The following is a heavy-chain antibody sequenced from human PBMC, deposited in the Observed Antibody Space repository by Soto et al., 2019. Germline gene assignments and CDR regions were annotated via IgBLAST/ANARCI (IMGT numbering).Heavy chain of an antibody. CDR1: GFTFTNYW. CDR3: ARGVPGFYGVDV. CDR2: VNSDGSRT. Sequence: EVQLVESGGGLVQPGGSLRLSCAASGFTFTNYWMHWVRQAPGKGLVWVARVNSDGSRTNNADFVAGRFSISRDNAKNTLDLEMSSLGGEDTAVYYCARGVPGFYGVDVWGHGTTVTVSS. V-gene: IGHV3-74*01. J-gene: IGHJ6*02. D-gene: IGHD3-10*02.